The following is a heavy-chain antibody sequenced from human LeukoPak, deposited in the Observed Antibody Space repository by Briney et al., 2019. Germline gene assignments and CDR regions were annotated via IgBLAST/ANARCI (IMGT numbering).Heavy chain of an antibody. V-gene: IGHV4-59*11. Sequence: SETLSLTCSVAGDSISIHYWSWIRQPPGKGLEWIGYIDHTGSTNYNPSLNSRVTISRDTSKNHFSLELSSVTAADTAVYFCARGRVSSSSWSSTYYYYFYMDIWGKGTTVTVSS. J-gene: IGHJ6*03. CDR2: IDHTGST. D-gene: IGHD6-13*01. CDR1: GDSISIHY. CDR3: ARGRVSSSSWSSTYYYYFYMDI.